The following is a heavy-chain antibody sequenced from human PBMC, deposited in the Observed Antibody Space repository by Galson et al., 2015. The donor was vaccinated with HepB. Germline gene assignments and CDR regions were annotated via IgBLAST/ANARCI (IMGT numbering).Heavy chain of an antibody. CDR2: IYPGDSDT. CDR1: GYSFTSYW. CDR3: ARLTGYCSGGSCFPGGRYMDV. Sequence: QSGAEVKKPGESLKISCKGSGYSFTSYWIGWVRQMPGEGLEWMGIIYPGDSDTRYSPSFQGQVTISADKSISTAYLQWSSLKASDTAMYYCARLTGYCSGGSCFPGGRYMDVWGKGTTVTVSS. V-gene: IGHV5-51*03. J-gene: IGHJ6*03. D-gene: IGHD2-15*01.